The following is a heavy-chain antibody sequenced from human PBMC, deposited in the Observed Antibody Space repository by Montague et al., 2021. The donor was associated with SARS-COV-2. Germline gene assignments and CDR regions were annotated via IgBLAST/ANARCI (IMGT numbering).Heavy chain of an antibody. CDR1: GDSVSSKSAA. CDR2: TYYRSQWYE. J-gene: IGHJ6*02. D-gene: IGHD2-2*01. Sequence: YAISGDSVSSKSAAWNWIRQSPSRGREWLGRTYYRSQWYEDYAVSVKGRITIKPDTSKNQFSLHLESVSPDDTALYYCARGAYHDLYYYYHGMDVWGRGTTVSVSS. CDR3: ARGAYHDLYYYYHGMDV. V-gene: IGHV6-1*01.